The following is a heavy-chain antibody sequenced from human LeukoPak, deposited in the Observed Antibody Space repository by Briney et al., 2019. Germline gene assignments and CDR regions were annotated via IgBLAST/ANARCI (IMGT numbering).Heavy chain of an antibody. V-gene: IGHV4-59*01. CDR3: ARGLDFRSGYSFDY. D-gene: IGHD3-3*01. Sequence: SETLSLTCTVSGGSISSYYWSWIRQPPGKGLEWIGYIYYSGSTNYNPSLKSRVTISVDTSKNQFSLKLSSVTAADTAVYYCARGLDFRSGYSFDYWGQGTLVTVSS. CDR1: GGSISSYY. J-gene: IGHJ4*02. CDR2: IYYSGST.